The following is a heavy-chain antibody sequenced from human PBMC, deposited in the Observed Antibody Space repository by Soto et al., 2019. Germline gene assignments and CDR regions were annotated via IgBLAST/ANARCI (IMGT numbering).Heavy chain of an antibody. D-gene: IGHD2-8*01. CDR1: GFSLSTSGMC. J-gene: IGHJ4*02. CDR2: IDWDDDK. V-gene: IGHV2-70*11. Sequence: SGPTLVNPTQTLTLTCTFSGFSLSTSGMCMSWIRQPPGKALEWLARIDWDDDKYYSTSLKTRLTISKNTSKNQVVLTMTNMEPVDASSYDCAPSMVYRMDYWGQGTLVTVSS. CDR3: APSMVYRMDY.